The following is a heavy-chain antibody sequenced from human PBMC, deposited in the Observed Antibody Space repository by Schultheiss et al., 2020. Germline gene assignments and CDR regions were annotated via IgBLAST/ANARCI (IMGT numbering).Heavy chain of an antibody. CDR2: IYYSGST. Sequence: SETLSLTCTVSGGSISSYYWSWIRQPPGKGLEWIGYIYYSGSTNYNPSLKSRVTISVDTSKNQFSLELRSVTAADTAVYYCARGDCSSTSCYFIYSFYLDVWGTGTTVTVSS. V-gene: IGHV4-59*12. CDR1: GGSISSYY. CDR3: ARGDCSSTSCYFIYSFYLDV. J-gene: IGHJ6*03. D-gene: IGHD2-2*01.